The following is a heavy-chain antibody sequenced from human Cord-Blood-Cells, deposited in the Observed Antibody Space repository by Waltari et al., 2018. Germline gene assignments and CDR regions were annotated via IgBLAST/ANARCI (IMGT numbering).Heavy chain of an antibody. CDR3: ASGYFHYFDY. Sequence: QVQLQESGPGLVKPSETLSLTCAVPGYSISSGYYWGWIRQPPGKGLEWIGSIYHSGSTYYNPSLKSRVTISVDTSKNQFSLKLSSVTAADTAVYYCASGYFHYFDYWGQGTLVTVSS. D-gene: IGHD5-18*01. J-gene: IGHJ4*02. CDR2: IYHSGST. CDR1: GYSISSGYY. V-gene: IGHV4-38-2*01.